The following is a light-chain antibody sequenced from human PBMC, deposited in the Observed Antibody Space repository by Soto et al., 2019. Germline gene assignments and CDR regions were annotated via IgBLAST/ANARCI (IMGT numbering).Light chain of an antibody. CDR3: ASWDASLNGVV. Sequence: QSVLTQSPSASGTPGQRVTISCSGSSSNIGSNTVSWYQQLPGTAPKLLIYSSNQRPSGVPDRFSGSKSGTSASLAVSGLQSEDEADYYCASWDASLNGVVFGGGTKLTVL. CDR2: SSN. V-gene: IGLV1-44*01. CDR1: SSNIGSNT. J-gene: IGLJ2*01.